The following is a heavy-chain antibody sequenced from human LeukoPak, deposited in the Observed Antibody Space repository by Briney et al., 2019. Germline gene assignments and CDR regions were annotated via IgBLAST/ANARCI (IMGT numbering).Heavy chain of an antibody. D-gene: IGHD1-26*01. CDR3: ARDKASGSSYGSSFHF. CDR2: IKEDGSEK. CDR1: GFTFDNYW. J-gene: IGHJ3*01. V-gene: IGHV3-7*01. Sequence: GGSLRLSCAASGFTFDNYWMTWVRQGPGKGLEWVAQIKEDGSEKYYVDSVRGRFTISRDNAKNSLYLQMNSLRVEDTALYYCARDKASGSSYGSSFHFWGQGTMVTVSS.